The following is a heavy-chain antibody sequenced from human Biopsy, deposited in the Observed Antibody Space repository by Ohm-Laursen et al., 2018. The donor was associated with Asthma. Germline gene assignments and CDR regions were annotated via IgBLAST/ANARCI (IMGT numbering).Heavy chain of an antibody. CDR1: GFAVSRDH. V-gene: IGHV3-53*01. J-gene: IGHJ4*02. D-gene: IGHD3-22*01. CDR3: ARGDSSNWSHYYFDY. Sequence: LSLTCAASGFAVSRDHMFWVRQAPGKGLEWVSVIYSGGTSHTADSVRGRFTISRDYSKNTLYLQMHSLRAEDTAVYYCARGDSSNWSHYYFDYWGQGTLATVSS. CDR2: IYSGGTS.